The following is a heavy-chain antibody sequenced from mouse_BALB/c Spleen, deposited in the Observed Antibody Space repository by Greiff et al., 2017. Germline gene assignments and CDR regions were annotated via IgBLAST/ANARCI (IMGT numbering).Heavy chain of an antibody. CDR1: GFTFSDYY. Sequence: EVQVVESGGGLVKPGGSLKLSCAASGFTFSDYYMYWVRQTPEKRLEWVATISDGGSYTYYPDSVKGRFTISRDNAKNNLYLQMSSLKSEDTAMYYCAREYYAMDYWGQGTSVTVSS. CDR2: ISDGGSYT. J-gene: IGHJ4*01. V-gene: IGHV5-4*02. CDR3: AREYYAMDY.